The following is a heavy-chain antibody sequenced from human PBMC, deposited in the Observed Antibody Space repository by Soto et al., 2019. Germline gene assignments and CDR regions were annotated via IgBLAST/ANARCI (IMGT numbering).Heavy chain of an antibody. CDR1: GGSVSSGSYY. D-gene: IGHD4-17*01. V-gene: IGHV4-61*01. J-gene: IGHJ4*02. CDR2: IYYSGST. Sequence: QVQLQESGPGLVKPSETLSLTCTVSGGSVSSGSYYWSWIRQPPGKGLEWIGYIYYSGSTNYNPSLKSRVTISVDTSKNQFSLKLSSVTAADTAVYYCARRNDDYGGNSGGFDYWGQGTLVTVSS. CDR3: ARRNDDYGGNSGGFDY.